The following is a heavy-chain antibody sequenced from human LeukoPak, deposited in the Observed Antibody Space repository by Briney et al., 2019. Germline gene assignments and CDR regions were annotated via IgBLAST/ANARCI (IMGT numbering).Heavy chain of an antibody. CDR2: ISWNSGSI. CDR1: GFTFDDYA. J-gene: IGHJ4*02. Sequence: GGSLRLSCAASGFTFDDYAMHWVRQAPGKGLEWVSGISWNSGSIGYADSVKGRFTISRDSSKNTLYLQMSSLRAEDTAVYYCARDPGYYDSSGYYYPNYLDYWGQGTLVTVSS. D-gene: IGHD3-22*01. V-gene: IGHV3-9*01. CDR3: ARDPGYYDSSGYYYPNYLDY.